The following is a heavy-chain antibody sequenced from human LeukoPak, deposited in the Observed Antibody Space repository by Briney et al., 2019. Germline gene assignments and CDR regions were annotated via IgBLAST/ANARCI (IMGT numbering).Heavy chain of an antibody. CDR3: ARFGVTMIVVADDAFDI. D-gene: IGHD3-22*01. J-gene: IGHJ3*02. Sequence: PSQTLSLTCTVSGGSISSGSYYWSWIWQPAGKGLEWIGRIYTSGSTNYNPSLKSRVTISVDTSKNQFSLKLSSVTAADTAVYYCARFGVTMIVVADDAFDIWGQGTMVTVSS. CDR1: GGSISSGSYY. V-gene: IGHV4-61*02. CDR2: IYTSGST.